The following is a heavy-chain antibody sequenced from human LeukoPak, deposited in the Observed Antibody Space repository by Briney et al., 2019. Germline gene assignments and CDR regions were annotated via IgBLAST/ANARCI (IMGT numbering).Heavy chain of an antibody. CDR3: ATWGYVEQLERRGAFDI. Sequence: GASVKVSCKVSGYTLTELPMHWVRQAPGKGLEWMGGFDPEDGETIYAQKFQGRVTVTEDTSTDTAYMELSSLRSEDTAVYYCATWGYVEQLERRGAFDIWGQGTMVTVSS. CDR2: FDPEDGET. J-gene: IGHJ3*02. V-gene: IGHV1-24*01. CDR1: GYTLTELP. D-gene: IGHD1-1*01.